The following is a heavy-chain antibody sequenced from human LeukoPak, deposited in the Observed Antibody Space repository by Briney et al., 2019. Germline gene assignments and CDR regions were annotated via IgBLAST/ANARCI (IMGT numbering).Heavy chain of an antibody. J-gene: IGHJ4*02. CDR1: GFTFSSYS. Sequence: GGSLRLSCAASGFTFSSYSMSWVRQAPGKGLEWVSYISSSSSTIYYADSVKGRFTISRDKAKNSLYLQMNSLRAEDTAVYYCASIAAAGFDDYWGQGTLVTVSS. CDR2: ISSSSSTI. V-gene: IGHV3-48*01. D-gene: IGHD6-13*01. CDR3: ASIAAAGFDDY.